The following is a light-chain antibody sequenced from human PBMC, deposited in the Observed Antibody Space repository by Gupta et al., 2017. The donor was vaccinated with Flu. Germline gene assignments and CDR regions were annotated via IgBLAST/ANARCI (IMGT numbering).Light chain of an antibody. CDR3: QQYSSYPLT. CDR1: QSMSSW. J-gene: IGKJ4*01. V-gene: IGKV1-5*03. CDR2: KAS. Sequence: DIQMTQSPSTLSASVGDRVSITCRASQSMSSWLAWYQQKPGKAPKVLIYKASTLESGVPSRFSGSGSETEFTLTISSLQPDDFATYYCQQYSSYPLTFGGETKVEIK.